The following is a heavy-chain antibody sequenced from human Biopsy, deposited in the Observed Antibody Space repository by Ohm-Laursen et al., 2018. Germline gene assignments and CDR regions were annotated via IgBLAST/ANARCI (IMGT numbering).Heavy chain of an antibody. D-gene: IGHD3-3*01. CDR1: SYPLTDYT. Sequence: GASVYASWHAFSYPLTDYTIHWMRQAPGQGLGWLGFINCKTGATNYAQKFQVRVSMTSDTSVTTAYLELSSLRSDDIAIYLCARDLLESSLPSWGQGTLVTVSS. J-gene: IGHJ4*02. CDR3: ARDLLESSLPS. V-gene: IGHV1-2*02. CDR2: INCKTGAT.